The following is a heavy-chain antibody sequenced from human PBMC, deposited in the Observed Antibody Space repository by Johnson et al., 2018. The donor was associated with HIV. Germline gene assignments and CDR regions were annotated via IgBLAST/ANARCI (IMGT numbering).Heavy chain of an antibody. CDR1: GFTFSSYA. Sequence: VQLVESGGGVVQPGGSLRLSCAASGFTFSSYAMHWVRQAPGKGLEWVSGISWNSGSIGYADSVKGRFTISRDNAKNSLYLQMNSLRAEDTALYYCAKDLGERRAFDIWGQGTMVTVSS. J-gene: IGHJ3*02. V-gene: IGHV3-9*01. CDR3: AKDLGERRAFDI. D-gene: IGHD6-25*01. CDR2: ISWNSGSI.